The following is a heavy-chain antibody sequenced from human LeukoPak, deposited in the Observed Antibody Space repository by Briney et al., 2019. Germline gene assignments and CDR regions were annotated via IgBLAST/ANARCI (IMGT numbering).Heavy chain of an antibody. Sequence: SESLSLTCTVSGSSISSSSYCWGWIRQPPGKGLEWIGCIYYSGSTYYNPSLKSRDTISVDTSKNQFSLKLSSVTAADTAVYYCARAGWLPFDYWGQGTLVTVSS. J-gene: IGHJ4*02. CDR3: ARAGWLPFDY. V-gene: IGHV4-39*01. D-gene: IGHD6-19*01. CDR2: IYYSGST. CDR1: GSSISSSSYC.